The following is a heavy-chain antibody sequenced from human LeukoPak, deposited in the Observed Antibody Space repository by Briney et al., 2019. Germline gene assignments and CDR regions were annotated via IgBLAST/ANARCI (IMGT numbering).Heavy chain of an antibody. J-gene: IGHJ4*02. CDR1: GYTFTSYY. D-gene: IGHD2-2*01. CDR2: INPSGGST. V-gene: IGHV1-46*01. Sequence: ASVKVSCKASGYTFTSYYMHWVRQAPGQGLEWMGIINPSGGSTSYAQKFQGRVTMTRDMSTSTVYMELSSLRSEDTSVYYCAREITSWKVLFDWGQGTLVTVSS. CDR3: AREITSWKVLFD.